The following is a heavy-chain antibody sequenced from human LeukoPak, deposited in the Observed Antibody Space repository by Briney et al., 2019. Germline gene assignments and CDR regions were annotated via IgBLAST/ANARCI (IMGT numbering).Heavy chain of an antibody. CDR3: ARDLYRIVVVPHYFDY. V-gene: IGHV3-48*04. CDR2: IHTTSSTI. D-gene: IGHD3-22*01. Sequence: GGSLRLSCAASEFTFRTYSMNWVRQAPGKGLEGVSYIHTTSSTIYYADSVKGRFTISRDNAKNALYLQMNSLRAEDTAVYYCARDLYRIVVVPHYFDYWGQGTLVTVSS. CDR1: EFTFRTYS. J-gene: IGHJ4*02.